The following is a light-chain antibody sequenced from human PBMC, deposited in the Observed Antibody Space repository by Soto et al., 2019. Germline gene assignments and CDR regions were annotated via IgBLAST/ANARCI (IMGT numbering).Light chain of an antibody. CDR3: QQYPGYT. J-gene: IGKJ2*01. CDR1: QSVSSSY. Sequence: EIVLTQSPGTLSLSPGERATLSCRASQSVSSSYFAWYQQKPGQAPSLLIYGASGSATGIPDRFSSSGSGTDFTLTISRLEPEDFAVYYCQQYPGYTFGQGTKLEIK. CDR2: GAS. V-gene: IGKV3-20*01.